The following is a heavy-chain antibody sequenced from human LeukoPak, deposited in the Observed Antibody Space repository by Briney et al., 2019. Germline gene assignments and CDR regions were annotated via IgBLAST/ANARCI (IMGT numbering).Heavy chain of an antibody. CDR1: GDTFTNYY. Sequence: ASVKVSCKASGDTFTNYYIHWVRQAPGQGLEWMGMIIPSGGSTSYAQKFQGRVTITRNTSISTAYMELSSLRSEDTAVYYCARVYSGYDLGNWFDPWGQGTLVTVSS. CDR2: IIPSGGST. CDR3: ARVYSGYDLGNWFDP. D-gene: IGHD5-12*01. J-gene: IGHJ5*02. V-gene: IGHV1-46*01.